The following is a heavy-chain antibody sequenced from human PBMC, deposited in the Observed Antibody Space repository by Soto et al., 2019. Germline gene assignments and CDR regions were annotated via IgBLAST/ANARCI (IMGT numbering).Heavy chain of an antibody. D-gene: IGHD1-1*01. CDR1: RFFFSRYA. CDR2: ISYDGNNK. Sequence: PGGSLRLSCAASRFFFSRYAMHWVRQAPGKGLEWVALISYDGNNKYYTDSVKGRFTISRDNSKNTLYLQMDSLRAEDTAVYYCAKVHDPRAFYYYAMDVWGQGTTVTVSS. CDR3: AKVHDPRAFYYYAMDV. V-gene: IGHV3-30*18. J-gene: IGHJ6*02.